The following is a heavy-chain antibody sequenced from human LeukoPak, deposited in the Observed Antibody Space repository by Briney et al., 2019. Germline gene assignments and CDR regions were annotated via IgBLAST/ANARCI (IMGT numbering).Heavy chain of an antibody. J-gene: IGHJ4*02. CDR3: AKDSLDYDFWSGSTNYFDY. CDR2: ISGSGGST. CDR1: GFTFSSYA. D-gene: IGHD3-3*01. V-gene: IGHV3-23*01. Sequence: PGRSLRLSCAASGFTFSSYAMHWVRQAPGKGLEWVSAISGSGGSTYYADSVKGRFTISRDNSKNTLYLQMNSLRAEDTAVYYCAKDSLDYDFWSGSTNYFDYWGQGTLVTVSS.